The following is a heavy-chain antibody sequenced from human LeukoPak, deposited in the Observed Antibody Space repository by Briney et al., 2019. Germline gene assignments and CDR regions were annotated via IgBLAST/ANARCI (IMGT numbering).Heavy chain of an antibody. Sequence: GGSLRLSCAASGFTFSSYAMHWVRQAPGKGLEWVAVISYDGSNKYYADSVKGRFTISRDNSKNTLYLRMNSLRAEDTAVYYCAREEFHCGGDCRYYGMDVWGQGTTVTVSS. D-gene: IGHD2-21*02. J-gene: IGHJ6*02. CDR2: ISYDGSNK. V-gene: IGHV3-30*04. CDR3: AREEFHCGGDCRYYGMDV. CDR1: GFTFSSYA.